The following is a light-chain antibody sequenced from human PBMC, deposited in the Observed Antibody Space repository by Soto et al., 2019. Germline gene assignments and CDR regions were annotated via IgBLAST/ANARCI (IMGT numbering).Light chain of an antibody. Sequence: EGGLTQSPATLSLSPGERATLSCRASQSVSRHLAWYQQKPGQAPRLLIYDASNRATGIPTRFSGSGSGTDFTLTISSLEPEDFAVYYCQQRNNWPPVTFGGGTKVDIK. CDR1: QSVSRH. CDR2: DAS. V-gene: IGKV3-11*01. J-gene: IGKJ4*01. CDR3: QQRNNWPPVT.